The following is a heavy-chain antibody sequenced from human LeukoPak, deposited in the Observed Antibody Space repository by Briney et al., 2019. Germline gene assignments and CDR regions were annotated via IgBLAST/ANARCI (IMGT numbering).Heavy chain of an antibody. CDR3: APRDGYYYYGMDV. V-gene: IGHV4-4*02. CDR1: GGSISSSNW. CDR2: IYHSGST. D-gene: IGHD5-24*01. Sequence: SGTLSLTCAVSGGSISSSNWWSWVRQPPGKGLEWIGEIYHSGSTNYNPSLKSRVTISVDKSKNQFSLKLSSVTAADTAVYYWAPRDGYYYYGMDVGEKGPTATVPS. J-gene: IGHJ6*04.